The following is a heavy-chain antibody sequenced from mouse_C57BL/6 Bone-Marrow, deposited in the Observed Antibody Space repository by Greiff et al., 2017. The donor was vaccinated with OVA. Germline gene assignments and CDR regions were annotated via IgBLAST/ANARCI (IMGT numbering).Heavy chain of an antibody. CDR2: ISSGGSYT. V-gene: IGHV5-6*01. J-gene: IGHJ2*01. CDR1: GFTFSSYG. CDR3: ARRRTWSFDY. Sequence: EVQGVESGGDLVKPGGSLKLSCAASGFTFSSYGMSWVRQTPDKRLEWVATISSGGSYTYYPDSVKGRFTISRDNAKNTLYLQMSSLKSEDTAMYYCARRRTWSFDYWGQGTTLTVSS.